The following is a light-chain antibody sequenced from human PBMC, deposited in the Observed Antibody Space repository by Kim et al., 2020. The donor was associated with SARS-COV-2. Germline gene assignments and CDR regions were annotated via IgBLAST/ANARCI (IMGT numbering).Light chain of an antibody. CDR2: GAS. CDR3: QQYGSSPKYA. CDR1: QTISSSY. J-gene: IGKJ2*01. Sequence: SPGERATLSCRASQTISSSYVAWDQQKPGRAPRLLISGASTRATGIPDRFSGSGSGTDFTLTISSLEPEDFAVYYCQQYGSSPKYAFGQGTNLEI. V-gene: IGKV3-20*01.